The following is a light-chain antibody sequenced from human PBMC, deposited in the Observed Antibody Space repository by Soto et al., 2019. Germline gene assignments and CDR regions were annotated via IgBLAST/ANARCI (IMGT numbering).Light chain of an antibody. CDR2: AAS. Sequence: DIQMTQSPSSLSASVGDRVTITCRASQSISSYLNWYQQKPGKAPKLLIYAASSLQSGVPSRFSGRDSGTYFTLNISSLQPEDFPTYYCQQCYSTPWTVGQGTKVEVK. J-gene: IGKJ1*01. CDR3: QQCYSTPWT. CDR1: QSISSY. V-gene: IGKV1-39*01.